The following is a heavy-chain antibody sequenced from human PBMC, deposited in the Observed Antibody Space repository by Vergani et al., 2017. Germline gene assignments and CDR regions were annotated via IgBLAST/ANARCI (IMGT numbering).Heavy chain of an antibody. J-gene: IGHJ6*03. Sequence: QVQLQQWGAGLLKPSETLSLTCAVYGGSFSGYYWSWIRQPPGKGLEWIGEINHSGSTNYNPSLKSRVTISVDTSKNQFSLKLSSVTAADTAVYYCASGGGYSDGYCAIAARREDPRATRLYYFYMDVWGKGTTVTVSS. D-gene: IGHD5-18*01. CDR1: GGSFSGYY. CDR3: ASGGGYSDGYCAIAARREDPRATRLYYFYMDV. CDR2: INHSGST. V-gene: IGHV4-34*01.